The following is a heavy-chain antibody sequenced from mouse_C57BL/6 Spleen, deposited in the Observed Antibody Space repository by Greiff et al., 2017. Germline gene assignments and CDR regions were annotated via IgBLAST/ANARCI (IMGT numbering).Heavy chain of an antibody. J-gene: IGHJ2*01. CDR1: GYTFTSYW. CDR3: ARSYGSSYGGYFDY. D-gene: IGHD1-1*01. CDR2: IDPSDSET. Sequence: QVQLQQPGAELVRPGSSVKLSCKASGYTFTSYWMHWVKQRPIQGLEWIGNIDPSDSETHYNQKFKDKATLTVDKSSSTAYMQLSSLTSEDSAVYYCARSYGSSYGGYFDYWGQGTTLTVSS. V-gene: IGHV1-52*01.